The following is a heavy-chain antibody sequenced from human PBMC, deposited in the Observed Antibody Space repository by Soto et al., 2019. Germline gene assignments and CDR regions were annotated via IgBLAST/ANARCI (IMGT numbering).Heavy chain of an antibody. CDR2: IDNFNHI. CDR1: GFAFRTYS. CDR3: TRGGVGAKRLSYFFNL. Sequence: QLVESGGGLVRPGGSLRLSCADSGFAFRTYSMNWVRQAPGKGLEWFVSIDNFNHIYYADSVEGRFTISRDNGKKSVYLQMDSLRAEDTALYYCTRGGVGAKRLSYFFNLLGQGTLVTVSS. J-gene: IGHJ4*02. D-gene: IGHD1-26*01. V-gene: IGHV3-21*01.